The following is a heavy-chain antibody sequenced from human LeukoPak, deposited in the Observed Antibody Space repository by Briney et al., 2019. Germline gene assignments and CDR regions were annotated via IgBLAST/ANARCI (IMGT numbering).Heavy chain of an antibody. CDR1: GFA. D-gene: IGHD6-19*01. J-gene: IGHJ4*02. Sequence: GGSLRLSCAASGFAMTWVRQAPGKGLEWVSHISGGGGNTYHADSVKGRFTISRDNSKNTVYLQMNSLRAEDTAVYYCAKTTAGHSSGRDPGWPVDYWGQGTLVTVSS. CDR2: ISGGGGNT. CDR3: AKTTAGHSSGRDPGWPVDY. V-gene: IGHV3-23*01.